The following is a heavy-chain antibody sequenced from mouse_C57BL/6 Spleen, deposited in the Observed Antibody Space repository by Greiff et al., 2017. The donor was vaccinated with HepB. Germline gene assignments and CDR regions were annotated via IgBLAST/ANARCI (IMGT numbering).Heavy chain of an antibody. D-gene: IGHD1-1*01. CDR2: INPYNGGT. J-gene: IGHJ4*01. Sequence: EVQLQQSGPVLVKPGASVKMSCKASGYTFTDYYMNWVKQSHGKSLEWIGVINPYNGGTSYNQKFKGKATLTVDKSSSTAYMELNSLTSEDSAVYYCARWGAITTKAMDYWGQGTSVTVSS. CDR3: ARWGAITTKAMDY. V-gene: IGHV1-19*01. CDR1: GYTFTDYY.